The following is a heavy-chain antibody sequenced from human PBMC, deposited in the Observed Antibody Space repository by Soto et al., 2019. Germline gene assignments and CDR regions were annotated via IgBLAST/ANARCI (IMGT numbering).Heavy chain of an antibody. J-gene: IGHJ6*03. Sequence: EVQLLESGGGLVQPGGSLRLSCAASGFTFSSSAMNWVRQAPGKGLEWVSSISNSGSTTSYADSVKGRFTISRDNSKNTLHLQMNSQRAEDTAVYYCAKGSRGAYYYCMDVWGKGTTVTVSS. V-gene: IGHV3-23*01. CDR2: ISNSGSTT. CDR1: GFTFSSSA. CDR3: AKGSRGAYYYCMDV.